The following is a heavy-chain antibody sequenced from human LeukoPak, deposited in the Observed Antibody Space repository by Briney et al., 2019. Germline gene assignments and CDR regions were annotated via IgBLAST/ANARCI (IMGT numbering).Heavy chain of an antibody. CDR3: ARGRELLLAVGYYFDY. Sequence: PGASVNVSCKASGYTFTGYYMHWVRQAPGQGLEWMGWINPNSGGTNYAQKFQGRVTMTRDTSISTAYMELSRLRSDDAAVYYCARGRELLLAVGYYFDYWGQGTLVTVSS. D-gene: IGHD1-26*01. CDR1: GYTFTGYY. CDR2: INPNSGGT. J-gene: IGHJ4*02. V-gene: IGHV1-2*02.